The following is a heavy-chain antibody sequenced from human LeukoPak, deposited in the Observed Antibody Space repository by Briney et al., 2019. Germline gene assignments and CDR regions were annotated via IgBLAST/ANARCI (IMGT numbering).Heavy chain of an antibody. D-gene: IGHD2-21*02. CDR1: GYTFTGYY. CDR2: INPNSGGT. CDR3: ARGARRWGLLTTYFDP. V-gene: IGHV1-2*02. J-gene: IGHJ5*02. Sequence: ASVKVSCKASGYTFTGYYMHWVRQAPGQGLEWMGWINPNSGGTNYAQKFQGRVTMTRDTSISTPYMELSRLRSDDTAVYYCARGARRWGLLTTYFDPWGQGTLVTVSS.